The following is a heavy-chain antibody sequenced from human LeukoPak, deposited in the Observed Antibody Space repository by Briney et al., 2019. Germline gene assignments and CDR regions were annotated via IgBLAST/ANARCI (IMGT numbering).Heavy chain of an antibody. D-gene: IGHD6-19*01. V-gene: IGHV3-48*04. Sequence: GGSLRLSCAASGFTFSSYVMHWIRQAPGKGLEWVSYISSSGSTIYYADSVKGRFTISRDNAKNSLYLQMNSLRAEDTAVYYCARAGGSGWLKSYYFDYWGQGTLVTVSS. CDR3: ARAGGSGWLKSYYFDY. CDR1: GFTFSSYV. J-gene: IGHJ4*02. CDR2: ISSSGSTI.